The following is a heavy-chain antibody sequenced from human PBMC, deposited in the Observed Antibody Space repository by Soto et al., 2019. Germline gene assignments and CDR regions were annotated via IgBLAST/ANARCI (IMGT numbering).Heavy chain of an antibody. D-gene: IGHD3-10*01. Sequence: EVQLLESGGDLVQPGGSLRLSCAASGFSFSDYSMHWVRQAPGKGLEWVAFIDLSGTMTDDRESVKGRLTLAKNNSMKTVHLQVNSLKVEAAAVDYCTKDRVYDGIYSFDYLGQGALVTVSS. CDR1: GFSFSDYS. J-gene: IGHJ4*02. CDR3: TKDRVYDGIYSFDY. CDR2: IDLSGTMT. V-gene: IGHV3-23*05.